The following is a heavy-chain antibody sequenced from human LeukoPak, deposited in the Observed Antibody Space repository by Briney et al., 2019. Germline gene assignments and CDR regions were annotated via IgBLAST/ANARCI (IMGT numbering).Heavy chain of an antibody. CDR2: ISSSSSYI. CDR3: VRIRKLELRHTFDI. D-gene: IGHD1-7*01. V-gene: IGHV3-21*01. J-gene: IGHJ3*02. Sequence: GGSLRLSCAASGFTFSSYSMNWVRQAPGKGLEWVSSISSSSSYIYYADSVKGRFTISRDNAKNSLYLQMNSLRAEDTAVYYCVRIRKLELRHTFDIWGQGTMVTVFS. CDR1: GFTFSSYS.